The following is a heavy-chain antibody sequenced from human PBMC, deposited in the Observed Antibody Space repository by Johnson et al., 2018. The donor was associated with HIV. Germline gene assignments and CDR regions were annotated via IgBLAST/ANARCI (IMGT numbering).Heavy chain of an antibody. CDR1: GFTFSSYA. J-gene: IGHJ3*01. CDR2: MSYDGRRK. D-gene: IGHD2-2*01. Sequence: QVQLVESGGGVVQPGRSLRLSCAASGFTFSSYAMHWVRQAPGKGLEWVAVMSYDGRRKYYADSVKGRFTISRDNAKNSLYLQMNSLRDEDTALYYCARGGLGYQNIHDAFDVWGQGTMVTVSS. V-gene: IGHV3-30*04. CDR3: ARGGLGYQNIHDAFDV.